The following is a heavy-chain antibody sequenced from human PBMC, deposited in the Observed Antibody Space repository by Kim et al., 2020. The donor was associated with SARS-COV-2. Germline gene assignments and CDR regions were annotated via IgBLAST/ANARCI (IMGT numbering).Heavy chain of an antibody. D-gene: IGHD1-26*01. Sequence: GGSLRLSCAASGFTFSNYNINWVRQAPGKGLEWVSFISSSGSSIYYADSVKGRFTISRDNAKNSLYLQMNSLRAEDTAVYYCARDKASGTYYVAYYYYAMDVWGQGTTVTVSS. V-gene: IGHV3-48*04. CDR1: GFTFSNYN. J-gene: IGHJ6*02. CDR3: ARDKASGTYYVAYYYYAMDV. CDR2: ISSSGSSI.